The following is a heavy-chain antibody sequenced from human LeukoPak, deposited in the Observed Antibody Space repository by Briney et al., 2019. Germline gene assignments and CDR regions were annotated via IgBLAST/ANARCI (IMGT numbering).Heavy chain of an antibody. J-gene: IGHJ4*02. CDR2: IYYSGSS. Sequence: KSSETLSLTCTVSGGSISSIGYSWTWIRQHPGKGLEWIGYIYYSGSSYYNPSLKSRLTISVDTSKNQFSLKLSSVTAADTAVYYCARVDTTVVSYFDYWGQGTLVTVSS. D-gene: IGHD4-23*01. CDR3: ARVDTTVVSYFDY. V-gene: IGHV4-31*03. CDR1: GGSISSIGYS.